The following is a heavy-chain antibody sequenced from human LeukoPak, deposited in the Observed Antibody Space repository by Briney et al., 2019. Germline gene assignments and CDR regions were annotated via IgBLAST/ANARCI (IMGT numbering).Heavy chain of an antibody. Sequence: SETLSLTCTVSGGSISSYYWSWIRQPPGKGLEWIGYIYYSGSTNYDPSLKSRVTISVDTSKNQFSLKLSSVTAADTAVYYCARALPSYYDSSGYSDAFDIWGQGTMVTVSS. CDR1: GGSISSYY. J-gene: IGHJ3*02. D-gene: IGHD3-22*01. V-gene: IGHV4-59*01. CDR2: IYYSGST. CDR3: ARALPSYYDSSGYSDAFDI.